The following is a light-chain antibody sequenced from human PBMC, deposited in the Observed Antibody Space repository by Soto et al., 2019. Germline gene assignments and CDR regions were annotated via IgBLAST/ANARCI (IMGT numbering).Light chain of an antibody. CDR2: DVF. CDR1: SSDVGGYNY. CDR3: SSFTISNTLI. V-gene: IGLV2-14*03. Sequence: QSALTQPASVSGSPGQSIIISCTGTSSDVGGYNYVFWYQQHPGKAPKLMIYDVFTRPSGVSNRFSGSKSGNTASLTISGLQAEDEADYYCSSFTISNTLIFGGGTKLTVL. J-gene: IGLJ2*01.